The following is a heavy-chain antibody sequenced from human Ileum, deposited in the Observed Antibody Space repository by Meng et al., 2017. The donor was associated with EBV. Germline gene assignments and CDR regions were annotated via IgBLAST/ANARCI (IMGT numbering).Heavy chain of an antibody. CDR2: VAHSGDT. D-gene: IGHD1-7*01. Sequence: HLEEGGRGLVEPSGTLCPTVTSSGVSSSSDMWWSWVRQRPGKGLVWNGEVAHSGDTNHNQAVNSRIGISVDKTKNQFYLSLFSVTAADTAGYDCGRDQGRELINHWGQGTLVTVSS. J-gene: IGHJ4*02. CDR3: GRDQGRELINH. CDR1: GVSSSSDMW. V-gene: IGHV4-4*02.